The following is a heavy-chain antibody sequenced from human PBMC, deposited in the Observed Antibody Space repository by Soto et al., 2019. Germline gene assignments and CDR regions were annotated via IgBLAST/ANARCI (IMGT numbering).Heavy chain of an antibody. CDR3: AREDDVGDTLDV. CDR2: IHHSGSI. Sequence: WTWIRQSPERGLEWIGYIHHSGSILYNPSLKSRVTISVDTSKNQFSLHLSSVTAADTAVYFCAREDDVGDTLDVWGQGTTVTVSS. J-gene: IGHJ6*02. D-gene: IGHD2-21*02. V-gene: IGHV4-30-4*08.